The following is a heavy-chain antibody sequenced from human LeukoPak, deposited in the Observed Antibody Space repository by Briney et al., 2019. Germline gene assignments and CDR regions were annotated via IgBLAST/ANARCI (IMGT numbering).Heavy chain of an antibody. CDR1: GFMFSSYG. D-gene: IGHD4-23*01. CDR3: ARDTLEYSNSPDALDI. Sequence: PGGSLRLSCAASGFMFSSYGMHWVRQAPGKGLEWVSYIGSSGSTVYYADSVKGRFTISRDNAKNSLYMQMESLRDEDTAIYYCARDTLEYSNSPDALDIWGQGTMVTVSS. J-gene: IGHJ3*02. V-gene: IGHV3-48*03. CDR2: IGSSGSTV.